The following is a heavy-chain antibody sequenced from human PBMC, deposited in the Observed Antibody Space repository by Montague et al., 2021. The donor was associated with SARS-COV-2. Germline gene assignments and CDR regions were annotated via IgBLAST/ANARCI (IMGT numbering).Heavy chain of an antibody. J-gene: IGHJ5*02. D-gene: IGHD1-1*01. CDR1: GGSISSRSHY. CDR3: ARGATTGPGIWFDP. V-gene: IGHV4-39*01. CDR2: IYYIGTT. Sequence: SETLSLTCSVSGGSISSRSHYWGWIRRPPGKGLECVGSIYYIGTTFYNPSLKSRLAISIDTSKNQFSLKVTSVTAADTGVYYCARGATTGPGIWFDPWGQGTLVTVSS.